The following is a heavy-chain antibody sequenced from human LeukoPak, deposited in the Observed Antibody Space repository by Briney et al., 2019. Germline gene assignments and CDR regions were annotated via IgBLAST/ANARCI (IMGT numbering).Heavy chain of an antibody. Sequence: GGSLRLSCAASGFTFSSYGMHWVRQAPGKGLEWVAVISYDGSNKYYADSVKGRFTISRDNSKNTLHLQMNSLRAEDTAVYYCAKPGVTGYYYFDYWGQGTLVTVSS. CDR2: ISYDGSNK. D-gene: IGHD3-9*01. V-gene: IGHV3-30*18. CDR1: GFTFSSYG. CDR3: AKPGVTGYYYFDY. J-gene: IGHJ4*02.